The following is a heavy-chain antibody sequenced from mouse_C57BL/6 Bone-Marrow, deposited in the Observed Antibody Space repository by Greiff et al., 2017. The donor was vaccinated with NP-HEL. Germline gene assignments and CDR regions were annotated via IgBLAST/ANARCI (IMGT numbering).Heavy chain of an antibody. CDR3: ARSYGNYSDY. D-gene: IGHD2-1*01. V-gene: IGHV1-80*01. CDR2: IYPGAGDT. Sequence: QVQLQQSGAELVKPGASVKISCKASGYAFSSYWMNWVKQRPGTGLEWIGQIYPGAGDTHYNGKFKGKATLTADKSSSTAYMQLSSLTSEDSAVYFCARSYGNYSDYWGQGTTLTVSS. J-gene: IGHJ2*01. CDR1: GYAFSSYW.